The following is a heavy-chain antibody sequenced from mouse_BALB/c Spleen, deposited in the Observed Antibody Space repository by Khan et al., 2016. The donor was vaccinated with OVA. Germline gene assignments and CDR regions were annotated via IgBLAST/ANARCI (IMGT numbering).Heavy chain of an antibody. V-gene: IGHV1-4*01. CDR3: ARRTTEYTMDY. J-gene: IGHJ4*01. CDR2: INPRSSYT. CDR1: GYTFTSNT. Sequence: QMQLEESGAELARPGASVKMSCKASGYTFTSNTMHWVKQRPGQGLEWIGYINPRSSYTNYNQKFKDKATLTADKSSSTAYMQLSSLTSEDSAGYYCARRTTEYTMDYWGQGTSVTVSS. D-gene: IGHD2-14*01.